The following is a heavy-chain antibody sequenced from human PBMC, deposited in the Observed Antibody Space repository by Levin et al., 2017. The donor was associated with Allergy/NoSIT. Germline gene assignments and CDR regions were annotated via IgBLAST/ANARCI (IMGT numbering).Heavy chain of an antibody. Sequence: GGSLRLSCAASGFMFSGYGMHWVRQAPGKGLEWVAVISYDGSNKYYADSVKGRFTISRDNSKNTLYLQMNSLRAEDTAVYYCAKDRARMVVGYWGQGTLVTVSS. V-gene: IGHV3-30*18. CDR3: AKDRARMVVGY. CDR1: GFMFSGYG. J-gene: IGHJ4*02. D-gene: IGHD3-10*01. CDR2: ISYDGSNK.